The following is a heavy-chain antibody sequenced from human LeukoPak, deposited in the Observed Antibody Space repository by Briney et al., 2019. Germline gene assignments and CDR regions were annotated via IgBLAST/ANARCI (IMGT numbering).Heavy chain of an antibody. CDR2: INPSGGST. CDR3: ARDFAGIAAAGSLVDYYYGMDV. CDR1: GYTFTSYY. J-gene: IGHJ6*02. Sequence: ASVKVSCKASGYTFTSYYMHWVRQAPGQRLEWMGIINPSGGSTSYAQKFQGRVTMTRDTSTSTVYMELSSLRSEDTAVYYCARDFAGIAAAGSLVDYYYGMDVWGQGTTVTVSS. V-gene: IGHV1-46*01. D-gene: IGHD6-13*01.